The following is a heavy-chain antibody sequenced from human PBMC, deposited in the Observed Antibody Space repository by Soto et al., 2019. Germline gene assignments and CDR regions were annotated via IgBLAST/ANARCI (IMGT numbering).Heavy chain of an antibody. CDR2: ITGSSATI. CDR3: ARDNGMAGSFDP. V-gene: IGHV3-48*01. D-gene: IGHD2-8*01. Sequence: EMQLVESGGGLVQPGESLRLSCAASGFTFSAYSMNWVRQAPGKGLEWISYITGSSATIYYADSVKGRFTISRDNAKNPLYLQMNSLRAEDTAIYFCARDNGMAGSFDPWGQGTLVTVSS. CDR1: GFTFSAYS. J-gene: IGHJ5*02.